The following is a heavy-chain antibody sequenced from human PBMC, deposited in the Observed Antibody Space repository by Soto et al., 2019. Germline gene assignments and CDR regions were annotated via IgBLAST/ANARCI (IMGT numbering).Heavy chain of an antibody. J-gene: IGHJ6*02. D-gene: IGHD5-12*01. Sequence: QVQLVQSGAEVKKPGASVKVSCKASGYTFTSYDINWVRQATGQGLEWMGWMNPNSGNTGYAQKFQGRVTMTRNTSISTAYMGLSSLRSEDTAVYYCARAGDSGYDYGEGGYYDMDVWGQGTTVTVSS. CDR3: ARAGDSGYDYGEGGYYDMDV. CDR1: GYTFTSYD. CDR2: MNPNSGNT. V-gene: IGHV1-8*01.